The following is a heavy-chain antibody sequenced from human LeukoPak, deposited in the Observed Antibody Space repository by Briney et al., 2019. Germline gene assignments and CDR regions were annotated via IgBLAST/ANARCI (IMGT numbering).Heavy chain of an antibody. V-gene: IGHV1-18*01. CDR1: GYTFTSYG. J-gene: IGHJ6*03. D-gene: IGHD5-12*01. CDR2: ISAYNGNT. Sequence: GASVKVSCKASGYTFTSYGISWVRQAPGQGLEWMGWISAYNGNTNYAQKLQGRVTMTTDTSTSTAYMELRSVRSDDTAVYYCARGISGYDFRYYYYYMDVWGKGTTVTVSS. CDR3: ARGISGYDFRYYYYYMDV.